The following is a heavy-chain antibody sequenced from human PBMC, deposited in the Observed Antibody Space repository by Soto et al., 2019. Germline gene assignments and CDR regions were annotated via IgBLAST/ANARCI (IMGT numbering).Heavy chain of an antibody. Sequence: PGGSLRLSCSASGFTVSSKYMAWFRQAPGKGLEWVSLLWSAGFTHYAASVKGRFTISRDNSKNTLYLQMNNLRAEDSAIYYCARELTPDLWGQGTLVTVSS. CDR3: ARELTPDL. CDR1: GFTVSSKY. V-gene: IGHV3-53*01. CDR2: LWSAGFT. J-gene: IGHJ5*02.